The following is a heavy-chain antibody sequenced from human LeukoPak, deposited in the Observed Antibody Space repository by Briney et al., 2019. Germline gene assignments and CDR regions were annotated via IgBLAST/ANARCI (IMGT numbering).Heavy chain of an antibody. J-gene: IGHJ4*02. CDR3: AREEITGTTIGYY. V-gene: IGHV4-30-4*07. CDR1: GGSISSGAYS. CDR2: VYYSGGT. D-gene: IGHD1-14*01. Sequence: TASETLSLTCAVSGGSISSGAYSWSWIRQPPRKGLEWIGYVYYSGGTYYNPSLKSRVTISVDTSKNQFSLKLSSVTAADTAVYYCAREEITGTTIGYYWGQGTLVTVSS.